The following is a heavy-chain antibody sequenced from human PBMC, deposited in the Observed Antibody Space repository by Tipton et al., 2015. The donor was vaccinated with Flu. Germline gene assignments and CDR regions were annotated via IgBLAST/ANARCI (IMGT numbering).Heavy chain of an antibody. V-gene: IGHV4-31*03. CDR1: GASITSGGFY. CDR3: AGEQGGWFDL. Sequence: TLSLTCTFSGASITSGGFYWTWIRQHPGKGLEWVGSILYRGSTYYNPALRSRISISMDASRNQFSLEVTSLTAADTAIYFCAGEQGGWFDLWGQGTLVSVSS. J-gene: IGHJ5*02. CDR2: ILYRGST. D-gene: IGHD2-15*01.